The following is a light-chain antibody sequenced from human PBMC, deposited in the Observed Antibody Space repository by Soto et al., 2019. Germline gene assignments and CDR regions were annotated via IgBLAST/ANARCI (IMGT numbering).Light chain of an antibody. Sequence: DIVMTQSPDSRAVSLGERATSNCKSSQSVLSSSDSKNYLAWHQQKPGQPPKLLIYWASTRESGVPERFSGSGSGTDLALTISSLQAEDVAVYYCQQYYSNPITFGQGTRLEIK. CDR3: QQYYSNPIT. V-gene: IGKV4-1*01. CDR2: WAS. J-gene: IGKJ5*01. CDR1: QSVLSSSDSKNY.